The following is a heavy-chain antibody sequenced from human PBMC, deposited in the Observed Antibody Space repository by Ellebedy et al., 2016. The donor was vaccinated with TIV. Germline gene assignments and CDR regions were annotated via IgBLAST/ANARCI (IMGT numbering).Heavy chain of an antibody. D-gene: IGHD3-22*01. J-gene: IGHJ2*01. CDR1: GFTFSSYA. V-gene: IGHV3-23*01. Sequence: GGSLRLSCAASGFTFSSYAMSWVRQAPGKGLEWVSAISGSGGSTYYADSVKGRFTISRDNSKNTLYLQMNSLRAEDTAVYYCATSYYDSSGYYWEDFDLWGRGTLVTVSS. CDR3: ATSYYDSSGYYWEDFDL. CDR2: ISGSGGST.